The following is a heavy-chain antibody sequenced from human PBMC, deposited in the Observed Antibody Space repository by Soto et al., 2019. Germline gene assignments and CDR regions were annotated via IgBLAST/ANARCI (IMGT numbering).Heavy chain of an antibody. CDR2: IYYSGST. D-gene: IGHD3-10*01. Sequence: QLQLQESGPGLVKPSQTLSLTCTVSGGSISSGGYYWSWIRQHPGKGLEWIGYIYYSGSTYYNPSLKSRVTISVDTSKNQFSLKLSSVTAAVTAVYYCARGQLLWFGAGFDPWGQGTLVTVSS. CDR1: GGSISSGGYY. V-gene: IGHV4-31*03. J-gene: IGHJ5*02. CDR3: ARGQLLWFGAGFDP.